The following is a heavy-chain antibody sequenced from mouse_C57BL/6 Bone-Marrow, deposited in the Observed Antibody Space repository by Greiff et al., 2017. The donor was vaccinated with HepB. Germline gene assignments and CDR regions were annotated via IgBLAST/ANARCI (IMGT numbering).Heavy chain of an antibody. D-gene: IGHD1-1*01. CDR3: ASLRAYVAY. V-gene: IGHV1-4*01. Sequence: QVQLQQSGAELARPGASVKMSCKASGYTFTSYTMHWVKQRPGQGLEWIGYINPSSGYTKYNQKFKDKATLTADKSSSTAYMQLSSLTSEDSAVYYCASLRAYVAYWGQGTLVTVSA. J-gene: IGHJ3*01. CDR1: GYTFTSYT. CDR2: INPSSGYT.